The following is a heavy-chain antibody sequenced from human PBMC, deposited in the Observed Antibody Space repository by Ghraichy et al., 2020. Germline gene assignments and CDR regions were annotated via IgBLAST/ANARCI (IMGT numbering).Heavy chain of an antibody. Sequence: GGSLRLSCVGSGFTFSSYIVSWVRQAPGKGLEWVSGVSNGGVSTYYADAVKGRFTISRDNSKNTLFLQMNSLRAEDTAIYYCAKSWGSGYSTSYFAYWGQGTLVTVSS. CDR3: AKSWGSGYSTSYFAY. D-gene: IGHD3-22*01. CDR1: GFTFSSYI. CDR2: VSNGGVST. V-gene: IGHV3-23*01. J-gene: IGHJ4*02.